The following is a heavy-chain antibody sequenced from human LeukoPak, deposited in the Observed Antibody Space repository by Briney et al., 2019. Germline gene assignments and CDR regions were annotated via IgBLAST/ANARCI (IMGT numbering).Heavy chain of an antibody. CDR2: FDPEDGET. V-gene: IGHV1-24*01. CDR1: GYTLTELS. CDR3: ATDRRGGNAFDI. Sequence: ASVKVSCKVSGYTLTELSMRWVRQAPGKVLEWMGGFDPEDGETIYAQKFQGRVTMTEDTSTDTAYMELSSLRSEDTAVYYCATDRRGGNAFDIWGQGTMVTVSS. J-gene: IGHJ3*02.